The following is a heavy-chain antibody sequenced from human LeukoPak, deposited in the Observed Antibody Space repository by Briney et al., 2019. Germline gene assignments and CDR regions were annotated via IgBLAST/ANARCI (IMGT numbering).Heavy chain of an antibody. CDR3: ARFSRCTWGDWGDAFDI. CDR1: GGSFSDYF. V-gene: IGHV4-34*01. D-gene: IGHD2-21*02. CDR2: IDDGGNT. Sequence: SETLSLTCSVYGGSFSDYFWSWIRQTPGKGLEWIGEIDDGGNTNYNPSLMSRVLVSMERSKKEFSLVMRSVTAADTAVYYCARFSRCTWGDWGDAFDIWCQGATVIVSS. J-gene: IGHJ3*02.